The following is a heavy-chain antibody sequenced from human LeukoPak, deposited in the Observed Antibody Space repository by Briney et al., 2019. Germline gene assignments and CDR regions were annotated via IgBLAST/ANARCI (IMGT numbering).Heavy chain of an antibody. CDR2: INHSGST. J-gene: IGHJ6*02. V-gene: IGHV4-34*01. D-gene: IGHD3-10*01. CDR1: GGSFSGYY. CDR3: AREVRYYYYGMDV. Sequence: SETLSLTCAVYGGSFSGYYWSWIRQPPGKGLEWIGEINHSGSTNYNPSLKSRVTISVDTSKNQFSLKLSSVTAADTAVYYCAREVRYYYYGMDVWGQGTRSPSP.